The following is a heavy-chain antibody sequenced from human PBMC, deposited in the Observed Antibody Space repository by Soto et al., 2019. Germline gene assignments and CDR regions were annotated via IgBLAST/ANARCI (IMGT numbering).Heavy chain of an antibody. CDR2: IIPIFGTA. Sequence: VKVSCKASGGTFSSYAISWVRQAPGQGLEWMGGIIPIFGTANYAQKFQGRVTITADESTSTAYMELSSLRSEDTAVYYCARKEQQQLGAYYYYGMDVWGQGTTVTVSS. CDR3: ARKEQQQLGAYYYYGMDV. CDR1: GGTFSSYA. J-gene: IGHJ6*02. V-gene: IGHV1-69*01. D-gene: IGHD6-13*01.